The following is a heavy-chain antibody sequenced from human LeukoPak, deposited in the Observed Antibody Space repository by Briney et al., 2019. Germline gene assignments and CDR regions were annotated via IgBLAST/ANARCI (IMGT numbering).Heavy chain of an antibody. Sequence: GGSLRLSCAASGFTFSSSAMLWVRQAPGKALEWVAFIGYDGSNKYYADSVKGRFTISRDNSKNTLSLQMNSLRAEDTAVYYCAKGYSFHVDYWGQGTLVTVSS. D-gene: IGHD5-18*01. CDR1: GFTFSSSA. V-gene: IGHV3-30*02. J-gene: IGHJ4*02. CDR3: AKGYSFHVDY. CDR2: IGYDGSNK.